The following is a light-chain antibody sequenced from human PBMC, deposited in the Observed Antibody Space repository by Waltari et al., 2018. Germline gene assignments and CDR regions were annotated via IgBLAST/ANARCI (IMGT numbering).Light chain of an antibody. Sequence: QSALTQPASVSGSPGQSITISCTGSSSDVGAYDYVSWYQHHPGQAPNLVLFGVSNRPSGGSNRFAGSKSGNTASLTISGVQAEDEADYYCSSYTGSSTLVIFGGGTKLTVL. CDR2: GVS. V-gene: IGLV2-14*01. CDR3: SSYTGSSTLVI. J-gene: IGLJ2*01. CDR1: SSDVGAYDY.